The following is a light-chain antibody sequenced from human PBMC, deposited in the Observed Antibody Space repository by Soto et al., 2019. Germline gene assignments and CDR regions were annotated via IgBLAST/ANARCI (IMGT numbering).Light chain of an antibody. Sequence: IQLTQSPSSLSASVGDRVTITCRASQGISSYLAWYQQKPGKAPKLLIYAASTLQSGVPSRFSGSGSGTEFTLTISSLQPVDFATYYCQQLNSYPPTFGQGTKLEIK. J-gene: IGKJ2*01. CDR1: QGISSY. CDR3: QQLNSYPPT. CDR2: AAS. V-gene: IGKV1-9*01.